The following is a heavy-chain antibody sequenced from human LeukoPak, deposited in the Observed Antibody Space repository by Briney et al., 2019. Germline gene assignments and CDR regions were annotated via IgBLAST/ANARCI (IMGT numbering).Heavy chain of an antibody. CDR3: AKDQGGSYFGSNFDY. J-gene: IGHJ4*02. CDR1: GFTFSSNA. Sequence: PGGSLRLSCAASGFTFSSNAMSWVRQAPGKGLEWVSIISGSGGSTSYADSVKGRFTISRDNSKNTLYLQMNSLRAEDTAVHYCAKDQGGSYFGSNFDYWGQGTLVTVSS. V-gene: IGHV3-23*01. CDR2: ISGSGGST. D-gene: IGHD1-26*01.